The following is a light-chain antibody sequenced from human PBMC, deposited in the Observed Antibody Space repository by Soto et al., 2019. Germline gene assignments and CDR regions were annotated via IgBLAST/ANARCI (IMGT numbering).Light chain of an antibody. CDR1: NNDVGGYKL. V-gene: IGLV2-23*02. J-gene: IGLJ2*01. Sequence: QSALTQPASVSGSPGQSITISCTGTNNDVGGYKLVSWYQQHPGKAPKLMIFEVTKRPSGVSSRFSASKSGNTASLTISGVQAEDEADYYCCSYAGTTTWVFGGGTKVTVL. CDR3: CSYAGTTTWV. CDR2: EVT.